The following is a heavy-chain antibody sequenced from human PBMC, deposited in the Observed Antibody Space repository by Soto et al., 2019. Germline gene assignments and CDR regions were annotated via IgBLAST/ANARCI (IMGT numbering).Heavy chain of an antibody. CDR1: GGSISSYY. D-gene: IGHD6-19*01. CDR2: TYYSGST. CDR3: ARLSSCWYPTSYYFDY. V-gene: IGHV4-59*08. J-gene: IGHJ4*02. Sequence: QVQLQESGPGLVKPSETLSLTCTVSGGSISSYYWSWIRQPPVKGLEWIGYTYYSGSTNYNPSLTSRVTISVDTSKNQCSLKLSSVTAADTAVYYCARLSSCWYPTSYYFDYCCQGTLVTVSS.